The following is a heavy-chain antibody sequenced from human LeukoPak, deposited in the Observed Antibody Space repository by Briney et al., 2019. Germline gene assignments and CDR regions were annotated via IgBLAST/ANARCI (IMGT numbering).Heavy chain of an antibody. Sequence: AGSLRLSCAASGFTFDNYAMHWVRQAPGKGLEWGSVISGDGGSTYYADSVKGRFTISRDNSKNSLYLQMNSLRTEDTALYYCAKDSASSWQGGGAFEIWGQGTMVTVSS. V-gene: IGHV3-43*02. J-gene: IGHJ3*02. D-gene: IGHD6-13*01. CDR2: ISGDGGST. CDR1: GFTFDNYA. CDR3: AKDSASSWQGGGAFEI.